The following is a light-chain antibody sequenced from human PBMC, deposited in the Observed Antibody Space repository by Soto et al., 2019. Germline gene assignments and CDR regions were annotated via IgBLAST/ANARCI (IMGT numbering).Light chain of an antibody. CDR3: QRWGISTWL. Sequence: IVLTRSPGILSLSPGERATLSCRASQPVSSSYLAWYQQKPGQAPRLLIYGASTRATGIPDRFSGSGSVTDITLTISRLEPEEFAVYSCQRWGISTWLFGQGTKVDIK. CDR2: GAS. J-gene: IGKJ1*01. V-gene: IGKV3-20*01. CDR1: QPVSSSY.